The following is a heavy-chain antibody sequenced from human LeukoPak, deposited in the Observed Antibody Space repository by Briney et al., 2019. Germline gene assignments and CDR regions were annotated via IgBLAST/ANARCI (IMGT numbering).Heavy chain of an antibody. CDR3: ATEVVPAATYYYYGMDV. CDR2: INPSGGST. D-gene: IGHD2-2*01. V-gene: IGHV1-46*01. CDR1: GYTFINYY. J-gene: IGHJ6*02. Sequence: ASVKVSCKASGYTFINYYIRWVRQAPGQGLEWMGIINPSGGSTSYAQKFQGRVTMTRDTSTSTVYMELSSLRSEDTAVYYCATEVVPAATYYYYGMDVWGQGTTVTVSS.